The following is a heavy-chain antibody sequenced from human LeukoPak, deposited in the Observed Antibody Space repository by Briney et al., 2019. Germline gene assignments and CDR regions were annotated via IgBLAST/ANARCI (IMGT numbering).Heavy chain of an antibody. J-gene: IGHJ6*03. CDR3: ARDHYIAVYYYYMDV. CDR2: NSNSGSTI. D-gene: IGHD4-11*01. CDR1: GFTFSDYY. V-gene: IGHV3-11*04. Sequence: PGGSLRLPCAASGFTFSDYYMSWIRQAPGKGLEWLSYNSNSGSTIYYADSVKGRFTISRDNAKNSLYLQMNSLRAEDTAVYYCARDHYIAVYYYYMDVWGKGTTVTVSS.